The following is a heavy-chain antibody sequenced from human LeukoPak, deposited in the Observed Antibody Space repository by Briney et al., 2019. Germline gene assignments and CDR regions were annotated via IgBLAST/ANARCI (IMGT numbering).Heavy chain of an antibody. CDR2: ISAYNGNT. V-gene: IGHV1-18*01. D-gene: IGHD3-3*01. CDR3: ARARVFGVVGYYYYGMDV. Sequence: ASVKVSCKASGYTFTSYGISWVRQAPGQGLEWMGWISAYNGNTNYAQKLQGRVTMTTDTSTSTAYMELRSLRSDDTAVYYCARARVFGVVGYYYYGMDVWGQGTTVTVSS. J-gene: IGHJ6*02. CDR1: GYTFTSYG.